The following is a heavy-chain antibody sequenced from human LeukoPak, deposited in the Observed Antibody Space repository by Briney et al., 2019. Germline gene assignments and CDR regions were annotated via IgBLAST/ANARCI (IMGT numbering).Heavy chain of an antibody. CDR3: ARGPYYDILTGYYFWFDP. D-gene: IGHD3-9*01. V-gene: IGHV1-18*01. J-gene: IGHJ5*02. CDR1: GYTFTSYG. CDR2: ISVYNGIT. Sequence: AASVKVSCKAPGYTFTSYGISWVRQAPGQGLEWMGWISVYNGITNYAQKLQGRVTMTTDTSTSTAYMELRSLRSDDTAVYYCARGPYYDILTGYYFWFDPWGQGTLVTVSS.